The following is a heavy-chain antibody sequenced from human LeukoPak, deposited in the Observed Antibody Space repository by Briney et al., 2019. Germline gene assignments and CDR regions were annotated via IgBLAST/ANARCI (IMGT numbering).Heavy chain of an antibody. CDR2: IYYSGST. Sequence: SETLSLTCTVSGGSVSSYYWSWIRQPPGKGLEWIGYIYYSGSTNYTPSLKSRITISVDTSRNQFSLKLNSVTAADTAVYYCARSGRGSSAGFDYWGQGTLVTVSS. V-gene: IGHV4-59*02. D-gene: IGHD3-10*01. CDR3: ARSGRGSSAGFDY. J-gene: IGHJ4*02. CDR1: GGSVSSYY.